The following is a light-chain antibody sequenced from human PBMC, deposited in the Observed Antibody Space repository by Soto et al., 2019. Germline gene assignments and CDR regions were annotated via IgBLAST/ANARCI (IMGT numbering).Light chain of an antibody. CDR1: SSNIGTNY. J-gene: IGLJ2*01. Sequence: QSVLTQSPSASGTPGQRVIISCSGTSSNIGTNYVYWYQQLPGTAPKVLIYSNDKRPSGVPNRFSGSKSGTSASLAISGRRSEYEADYYFAAWDDSLSGPLFGGGTKLTVL. CDR3: AAWDDSLSGPL. V-gene: IGLV1-47*01. CDR2: SND.